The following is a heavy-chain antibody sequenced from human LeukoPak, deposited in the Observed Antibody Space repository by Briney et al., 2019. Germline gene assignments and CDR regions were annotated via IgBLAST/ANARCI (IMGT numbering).Heavy chain of an antibody. D-gene: IGHD3-16*02. CDR3: ARDKLGLGELSLYDE. V-gene: IGHV1-2*02. Sequence: ASVKVSCKASGYTLTGHTMHWVRQAPGQGLEWMGWMNPNSGGTKYTRKFQGRVTMTRDTSISTAYMELSRLTSDDTAMYYCARDKLGLGELSLYDEWGQGTQVTVSS. CDR2: MNPNSGGT. CDR1: GYTLTGHT. J-gene: IGHJ4*02.